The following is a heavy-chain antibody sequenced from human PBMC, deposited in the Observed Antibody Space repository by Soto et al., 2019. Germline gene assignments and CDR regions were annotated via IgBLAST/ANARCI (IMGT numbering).Heavy chain of an antibody. V-gene: IGHV1-18*01. CDR1: GYTFTSYG. J-gene: IGHJ6*02. D-gene: IGHD6-19*01. Sequence: ASVKVSCKASGYTFTSYGISWVRQAPGQGLEWMGWISAYNGNTNYAQKLQGRVTMTTDTSTSTAYMELRSLRSDDTAVYYCARLSSSGWEYYYYYYGMDVWGQGTTVTVSS. CDR3: ARLSSSGWEYYYYYYGMDV. CDR2: ISAYNGNT.